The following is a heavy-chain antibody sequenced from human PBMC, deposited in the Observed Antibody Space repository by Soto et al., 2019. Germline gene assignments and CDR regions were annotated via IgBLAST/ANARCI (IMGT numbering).Heavy chain of an antibody. J-gene: IGHJ4*02. V-gene: IGHV1-69*01. D-gene: IGHD1-26*01. CDR3: ARAGGRHSGGIAY. CDR2: IIPIFGTA. Sequence: QVQLVQSGAEVKKPGSSVKVSCKASGGTFSSYSINWVRQAPGQGLEWMGEIIPIFGTANYAQKFQGRVTITADESTSTAYMELRSLRSEDTAVYYCARAGGRHSGGIAYWGQGTLVTVSS. CDR1: GGTFSSYS.